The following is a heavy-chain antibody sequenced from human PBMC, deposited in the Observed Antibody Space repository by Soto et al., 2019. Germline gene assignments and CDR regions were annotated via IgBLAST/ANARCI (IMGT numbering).Heavy chain of an antibody. CDR2: INPATGAA. CDR1: GYPVTAYY. CDR3: AKGGGVGVAGSAAFDM. V-gene: IGHV1-2*02. J-gene: IGHJ3*02. D-gene: IGHD3-3*01. Sequence: QLHLVQSGAVVKKPGASVTVSCSASGYPVTAYYMHWVRQAPGRGLGWMGGINPATGAAKYTQTFQGRDTIARAASASRVFVELSGLTPEDPAGFYCAKGGGVGVAGSAAFDMWGQGTLVTVSS.